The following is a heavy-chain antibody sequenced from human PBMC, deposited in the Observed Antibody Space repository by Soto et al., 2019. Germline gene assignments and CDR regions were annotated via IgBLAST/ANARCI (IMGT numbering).Heavy chain of an antibody. J-gene: IGHJ3*02. CDR3: TRPSPYDYVWGSYRHPDAFDI. D-gene: IGHD3-16*02. Sequence: PGGSLRLSCAASGFTFSGSAMHWVRQASGKGLEWVGRIRSKANSYATAYAASVKGRFTISRDDSKNTAYLQMNSLKIEDTAVYYCTRPSPYDYVWGSYRHPDAFDIWGQGTMVTVSS. V-gene: IGHV3-73*01. CDR2: IRSKANSYAT. CDR1: GFTFSGSA.